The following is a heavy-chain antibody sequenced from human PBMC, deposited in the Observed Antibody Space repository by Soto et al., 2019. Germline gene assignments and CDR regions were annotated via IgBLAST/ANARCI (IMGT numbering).Heavy chain of an antibody. CDR1: GFSFGTFS. V-gene: IGHV3-48*01. CDR2: ITTSSSTI. J-gene: IGHJ4*02. Sequence: EVQLVESGGGLVQPGESLRLSCAASGFSFGTFSMNWVRQAPGKGLEWISFITTSSSTIHYADSVKGRFTISRDNAKNPLYLQMNSLRVEDPTVYYRTRGWGSTTSDYCGQGTLVTVSS. CDR3: TRGWGSTTSDY. D-gene: IGHD1-26*01.